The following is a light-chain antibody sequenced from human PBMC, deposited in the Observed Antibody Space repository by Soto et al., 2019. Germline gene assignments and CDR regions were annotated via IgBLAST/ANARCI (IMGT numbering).Light chain of an antibody. CDR1: SSDVGGYNF. CDR3: SSHTSISTYV. CDR2: DVT. Sequence: QSVLTQPASVSGSPGQLITISCTGTSSDVGGYNFVSWYQQHPDKAPKLMIYDVTNRPSGVSNRFSGSKSGNTASLTISGLQAEDEADYYCSSHTSISTYVFGTGTKVTV. J-gene: IGLJ1*01. V-gene: IGLV2-14*01.